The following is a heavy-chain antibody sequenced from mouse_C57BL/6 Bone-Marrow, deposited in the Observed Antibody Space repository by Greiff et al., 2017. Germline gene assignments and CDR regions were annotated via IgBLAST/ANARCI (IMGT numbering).Heavy chain of an antibody. CDR2: IDPSDSYT. CDR3: AREGVYYDYDESYFDY. D-gene: IGHD2-4*01. V-gene: IGHV1-59*01. CDR1: GYTFTSYW. Sequence: QVQLQQPGAELVRPGTSVKLSCKASGYTFTSYWMHWVKQRPGQGLEWIGVIDPSDSYTNYNQKFKGKATLTVDTSSSTAYMQLSSLTSEDSAVYYCAREGVYYDYDESYFDYWGQGTTLTVSS. J-gene: IGHJ2*01.